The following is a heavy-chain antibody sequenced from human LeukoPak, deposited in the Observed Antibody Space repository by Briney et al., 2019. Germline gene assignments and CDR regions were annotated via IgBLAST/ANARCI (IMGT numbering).Heavy chain of an antibody. CDR3: AREKDYDILTGYYKGAFDI. V-gene: IGHV4-39*07. CDR2: IYYSGST. CDR1: GGSISSSSYY. J-gene: IGHJ3*02. Sequence: PSETLSLTCTVSGGSISSSSYYWGWIRQPPGKGLEWIGSIYYSGSTYYNPSLKSRVTISVDTSKNQFSLELSSVTAADTAVYYCAREKDYDILTGYYKGAFDIWGQGTMVTVSS. D-gene: IGHD3-9*01.